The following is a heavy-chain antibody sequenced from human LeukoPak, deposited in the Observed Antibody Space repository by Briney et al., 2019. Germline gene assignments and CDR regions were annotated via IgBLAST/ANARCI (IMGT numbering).Heavy chain of an antibody. J-gene: IGHJ4*02. CDR2: IKSDGTGI. D-gene: IGHD3-3*01. CDR3: VRGQTIDY. CDR1: GFTFSNYW. V-gene: IGHV3-74*01. Sequence: PGGSLTLSCTTSGFTFSNYWMYWVRQAPGKGLMWVSRIKSDGTGITYTDSVEGRSTISRDNAENTLYLQMNSLRDEDTAVYYCVRGQTIDYWGQGTLVTVSS.